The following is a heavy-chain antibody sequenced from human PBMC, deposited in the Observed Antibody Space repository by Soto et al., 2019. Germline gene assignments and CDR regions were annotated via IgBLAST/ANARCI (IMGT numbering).Heavy chain of an antibody. CDR3: ARGGTYFDY. V-gene: IGHV3-23*01. J-gene: IGHJ4*02. CDR1: GLTFSSYA. D-gene: IGHD3-10*01. CDR2: ISGSGGST. Sequence: EVQLLESGGGLVQPGGSLRLSCAASGLTFSSYAMSWVRQAPGKGLEWVSTISGSGGSTYYADSVKGRFTISRDNSKNSLYLQMNSLRAEDTAVYYCARGGTYFDYWGQGALVTVSS.